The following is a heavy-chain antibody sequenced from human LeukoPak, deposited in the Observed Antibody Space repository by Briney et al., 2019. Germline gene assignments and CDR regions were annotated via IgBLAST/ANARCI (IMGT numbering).Heavy chain of an antibody. CDR3: ARASRGYYYDSSGYYDY. Sequence: GGSLRLSCAASGFTFSSYSMNWVRQAPGKGLEWVSSISSSSSYIYYADSVKGRFTISRDNAKNSLYLQMNSLRAEGTAVYYCARASRGYYYDSSGYYDYWGQGTLVTVSS. V-gene: IGHV3-21*04. D-gene: IGHD3-22*01. J-gene: IGHJ4*02. CDR2: ISSSSSYI. CDR1: GFTFSSYS.